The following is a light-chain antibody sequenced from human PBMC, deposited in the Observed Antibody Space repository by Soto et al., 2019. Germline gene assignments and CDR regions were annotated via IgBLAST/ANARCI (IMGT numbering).Light chain of an antibody. CDR1: QSISSY. CDR3: QQSYNTPYT. Sequence: DIPMTQSPSSLSASVGDRVTITCRASQSISSYLNWFQQKPGKAPKVLIFATSSLQSGVPSRFSGSASGTDFTLTISSLQPEDFATYYCQQSYNTPYTFGQGTKLEIK. J-gene: IGKJ2*01. V-gene: IGKV1-39*01. CDR2: ATS.